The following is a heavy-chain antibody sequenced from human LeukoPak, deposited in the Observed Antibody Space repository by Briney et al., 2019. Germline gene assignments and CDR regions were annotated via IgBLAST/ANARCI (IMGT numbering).Heavy chain of an antibody. D-gene: IGHD4-17*01. V-gene: IGHV3-30*03. CDR3: ARDGYGDYGFDY. Sequence: GGSLRLSCAASGFTFSTYGMHWVRQAPGKGLEWVAIISYDGSSKHYVDSVKGRFTISRDNSKNTLYLQMNSLRAEDTAVYYCARDGYGDYGFDYWGQGTLVTVSS. J-gene: IGHJ4*02. CDR1: GFTFSTYG. CDR2: ISYDGSSK.